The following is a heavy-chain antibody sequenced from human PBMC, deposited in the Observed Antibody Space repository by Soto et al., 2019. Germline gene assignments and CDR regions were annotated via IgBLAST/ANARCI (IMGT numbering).Heavy chain of an antibody. CDR1: GFTFTSSA. V-gene: IGHV1-58*02. CDR3: AASMVVPAAYFDY. Sequence: SVKVSCKASGFTFTSSAMQWVRQACGQRLEWIGWIVVGSGNTNYAQKFQERVTITRDMSTSTAYMELSSLRSEDTAVYYCAASMVVPAAYFDYWGRGTLVTVSS. CDR2: IVVGSGNT. D-gene: IGHD2-2*01. J-gene: IGHJ4*02.